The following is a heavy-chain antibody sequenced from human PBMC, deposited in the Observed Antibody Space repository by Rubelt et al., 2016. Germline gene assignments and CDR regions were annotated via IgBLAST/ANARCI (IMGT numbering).Heavy chain of an antibody. CDR2: INPSGGST. CDR3: AGVDTFLWNPYLRF. Sequence: GIINPSGGSTSYAQKFQGRVTMTRDTSTSTVYMELSSLRSEDTAVYYCAGVDTFLWNPYLRFWGQGTLVTVSS. J-gene: IGHJ4*02. V-gene: IGHV1-46*01. D-gene: IGHD3-9*01.